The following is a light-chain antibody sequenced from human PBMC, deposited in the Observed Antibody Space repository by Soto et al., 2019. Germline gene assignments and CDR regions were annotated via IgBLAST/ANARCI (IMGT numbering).Light chain of an antibody. CDR1: SSDVGGYNY. CDR3: SSYTSSSTYVV. Sequence: QSALTQPASVSGSPGQSITISCTGTSSDVGGYNYVSWYQQQPGKAPKLMIYDVSNRPSGVSNRFSGSKSDNTASLTISCLQAEEEADYCCSSYTSSSTYVVFGGGTKVTVL. J-gene: IGLJ2*01. V-gene: IGLV2-14*01. CDR2: DVS.